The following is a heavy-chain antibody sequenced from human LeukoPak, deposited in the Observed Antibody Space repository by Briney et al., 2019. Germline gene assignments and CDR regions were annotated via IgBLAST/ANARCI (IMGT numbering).Heavy chain of an antibody. CDR3: ARGPTRANSSDY. D-gene: IGHD2/OR15-2a*01. J-gene: IGHJ4*02. V-gene: IGHV3-74*01. CDR1: GFTFSNYW. CDR2: INSDGSST. Sequence: GGSLRLSCVASGFTFSNYWMHWVRQAPGKGLVWVSRINSDGSSTNYADSVKGRFTISRDNAKNSLYLQMNSLRAEDTAVYYCARGPTRANSSDYWGQGTLLTVSS.